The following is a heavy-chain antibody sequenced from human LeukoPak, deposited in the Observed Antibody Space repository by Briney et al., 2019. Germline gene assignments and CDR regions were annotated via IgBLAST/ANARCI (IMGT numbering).Heavy chain of an antibody. CDR2: IWYDGSNK. CDR1: GFTFSSYG. D-gene: IGHD2-15*01. J-gene: IGHJ4*02. V-gene: IGHV3-33*01. CDR3: ARGYCRGGSCYRYYFDY. Sequence: GGSLRLSCAASGFTFSSYGMHWVRQAPGKGLEWVAVIWYDGSNKYYADSVKGRFTISRDNSKNTLYLQMNSLRAEDTAVYYCARGYCRGGSCYRYYFDYWGQGTLVTVSS.